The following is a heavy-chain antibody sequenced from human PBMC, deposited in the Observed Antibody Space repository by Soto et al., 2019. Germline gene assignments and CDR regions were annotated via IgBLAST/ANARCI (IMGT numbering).Heavy chain of an antibody. D-gene: IGHD5-18*01. CDR1: GGTFSSYA. CDR3: AIRRGYSYVVND. Sequence: GASVKVSCKVSGGTFSSYAISWVRQAPGQGLEWMGGIIPIFGTANYAQKFQGRVTITADESTSTAYMELSSLRSEDTAVYYCAIRRGYSYVVNDWGQGTLCTVSS. J-gene: IGHJ4*02. CDR2: IIPIFGTA. V-gene: IGHV1-69*13.